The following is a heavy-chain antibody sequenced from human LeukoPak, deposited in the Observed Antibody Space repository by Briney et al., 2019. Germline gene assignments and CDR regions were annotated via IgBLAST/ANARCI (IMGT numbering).Heavy chain of an antibody. J-gene: IGHJ6*02. Sequence: GASVKVSCKASGGTFSSYAISWVRQAPGQGLEWMGGIIPIFGTANYAQKFQGRVTITADESTSTAYMELSSLRSEDTAVYYCARSGVVPAADYYYYGMDVWGQGTTVTVSS. D-gene: IGHD2-2*01. CDR3: ARSGVVPAADYYYYGMDV. CDR2: IIPIFGTA. CDR1: GGTFSSYA. V-gene: IGHV1-69*13.